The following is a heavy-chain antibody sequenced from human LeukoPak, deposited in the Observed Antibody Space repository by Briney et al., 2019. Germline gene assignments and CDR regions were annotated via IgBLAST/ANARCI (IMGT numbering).Heavy chain of an antibody. D-gene: IGHD4/OR15-4a*01. Sequence: GGSLRLSCAASGFTFSTYTMNWVRQAPGKELEWVSTISSSSTYIYYADSVKGRFTISRDNAKNSLYLQMNSLRAEDTAVYYCARDEVYGEQYYFDYWGQGTLVTVSS. CDR2: ISSSSTYI. J-gene: IGHJ4*02. CDR1: GFTFSTYT. V-gene: IGHV3-21*01. CDR3: ARDEVYGEQYYFDY.